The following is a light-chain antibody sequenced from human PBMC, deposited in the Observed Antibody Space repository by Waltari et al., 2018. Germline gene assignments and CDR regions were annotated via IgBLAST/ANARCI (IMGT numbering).Light chain of an antibody. CDR3: QQSFSTPFA. CDR1: ESISNY. CDR2: NAS. J-gene: IGKJ3*01. Sequence: DVQMTQYPSSLSASVGDRVTITCRASESISNYLNWYQKKPGKAPELRIYNASNLRSGVPSRFSVSGSGTDFTLTVNSLQPKDFATYYCQQSFSTPFAFGPGTKVDVE. V-gene: IGKV1-39*01.